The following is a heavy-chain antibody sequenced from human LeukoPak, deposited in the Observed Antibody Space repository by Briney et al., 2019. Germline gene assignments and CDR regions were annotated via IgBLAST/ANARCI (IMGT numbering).Heavy chain of an antibody. CDR2: ISSSSSYI. Sequence: GGSLRLSCAASGFTFSSDSMNWVRQAPGKGLEWVSSISSSSSYIYYADSVKGRFTISRDNAKDSLYLQMNSLRAEDTAVYYCASGREYCSSTSCYGRAFDIWGQGTMVTVSS. CDR3: ASGREYCSSTSCYGRAFDI. D-gene: IGHD2-2*01. CDR1: GFTFSSDS. J-gene: IGHJ3*02. V-gene: IGHV3-21*01.